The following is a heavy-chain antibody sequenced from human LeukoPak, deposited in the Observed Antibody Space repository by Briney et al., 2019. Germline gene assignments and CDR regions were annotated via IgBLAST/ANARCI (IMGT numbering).Heavy chain of an antibody. CDR3: ARGPTLFDY. Sequence: PGRSRTLSCAPYGFTLGMLWTDCVSQAPGKGLVWVSRISGDGSSTTYADSVKGRFTIARDNAKNTLYLQMNSLRAEDTAVYYCARGPTLFDYRGQGTLVTVSS. V-gene: IGHV3-74*01. D-gene: IGHD1-26*01. CDR1: GFTLGMLW. CDR2: ISGDGSST. J-gene: IGHJ4*02.